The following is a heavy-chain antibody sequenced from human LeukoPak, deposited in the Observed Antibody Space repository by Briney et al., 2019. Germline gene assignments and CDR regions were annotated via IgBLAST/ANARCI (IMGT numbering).Heavy chain of an antibody. V-gene: IGHV3-48*01. J-gene: IGHJ4*02. Sequence: GGSLRLSCAASGFTFSSYSMNWVRQAPGKGLEWVSYISSSSSTIYYADSVKGRFTISRDNAKNSLYLQMNNLRPEDTAVFYCARGPFYYYDNIGYYWFDYWGQGSLVTVSS. D-gene: IGHD3-22*01. CDR2: ISSSSSTI. CDR1: GFTFSSYS. CDR3: ARGPFYYYDNIGYYWFDY.